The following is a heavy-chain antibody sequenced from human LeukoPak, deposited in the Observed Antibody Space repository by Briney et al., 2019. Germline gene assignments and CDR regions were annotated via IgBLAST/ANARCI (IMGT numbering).Heavy chain of an antibody. Sequence: GGSLRLSCAASEFTLSSYAMHWVRQAPGKGLEWVAVIWYDGSNKYYADSVKGRFTISRDNSKNTVYLQMNSLRVEDTAVYYCARDQRPGWGEYFQHWGQGTLVTVSS. CDR1: EFTLSSYA. D-gene: IGHD3-16*01. J-gene: IGHJ1*01. V-gene: IGHV3-33*01. CDR3: ARDQRPGWGEYFQH. CDR2: IWYDGSNK.